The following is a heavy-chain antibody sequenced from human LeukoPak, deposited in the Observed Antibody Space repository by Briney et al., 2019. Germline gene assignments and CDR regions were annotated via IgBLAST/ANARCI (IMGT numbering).Heavy chain of an antibody. J-gene: IGHJ4*02. Sequence: PSETLSLTCTGSGGSISSYHWSWIRQPPGKGLEWIGYIYYSGSTNYNPSLKSRVTISVDTSKNQFSLKLSSVTAADTAVYYCARAGYSYGLAFSGSFDYWGQGTLVTVSS. CDR2: IYYSGST. V-gene: IGHV4-59*01. CDR1: GGSISSYH. CDR3: ARAGYSYGLAFSGSFDY. D-gene: IGHD5-18*01.